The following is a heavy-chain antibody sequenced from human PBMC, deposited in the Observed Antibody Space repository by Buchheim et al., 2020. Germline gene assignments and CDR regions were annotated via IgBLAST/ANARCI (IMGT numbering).Heavy chain of an antibody. CDR2: IVPSGSTT. V-gene: IGHV3-48*01. Sequence: EVQLVESGGGLVQPGGSLRLSCAASGFTFNTHGMNWVRQAPGKGLEWVSHIVPSGSTTYYADSVKGRFTISRDNAKKSVYLQMDSLRAEDTAFYYCARHRNSAPTGWGQGTL. CDR3: ARHRNSAPTG. J-gene: IGHJ4*02. D-gene: IGHD1/OR15-1a*01. CDR1: GFTFNTHG.